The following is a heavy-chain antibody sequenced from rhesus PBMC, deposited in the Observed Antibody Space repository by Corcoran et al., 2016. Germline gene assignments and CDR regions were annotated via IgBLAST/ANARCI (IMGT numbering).Heavy chain of an antibody. V-gene: IGHV4-80*01. CDR2: INGNSGSP. D-gene: IGHD4-23*01. Sequence: QVQLQESGPGLVKPSETLSPTCAVSGGSFSSYWWSWIRQPPGKGLEWIGEINGNSGSPNYTPSLKSRVTISKDASKNQFSLKLSSVTAADTAVYYCARYAEYSNYLLDYWGQGVLVTVSS. J-gene: IGHJ4*01. CDR1: GGSFSSYW. CDR3: ARYAEYSNYLLDY.